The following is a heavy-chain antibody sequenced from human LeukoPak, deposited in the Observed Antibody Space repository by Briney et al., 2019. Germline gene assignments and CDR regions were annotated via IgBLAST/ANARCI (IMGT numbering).Heavy chain of an antibody. J-gene: IGHJ4*02. Sequence: AVKVSCKASGYTFTSYYMHWVRQAPGQGLEWMGIINPSGGSTSYAQKFQGRVTITADKSTSTAYMELSSLRSEDTAVYYCARVVLTGTPNWGQGTLVTVSS. CDR1: GYTFTSYY. D-gene: IGHD1-7*01. CDR2: INPSGGST. V-gene: IGHV1-46*01. CDR3: ARVVLTGTPN.